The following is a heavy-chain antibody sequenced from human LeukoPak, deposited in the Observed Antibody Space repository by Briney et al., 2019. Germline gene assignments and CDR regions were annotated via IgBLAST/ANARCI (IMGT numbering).Heavy chain of an antibody. CDR2: IYTSGST. D-gene: IGHD6-13*01. V-gene: IGHV4-61*02. J-gene: IGHJ5*02. Sequence: PSQTLSLTCTVSGGSINSGSYYWSWIRQPAGKGLEWIGRIYTSGSTKYNPSLKSRVTISVDTSKNQFSLKLSSVTAADTAVYYCARYVPGMFDPWGQGTLVTVSS. CDR1: GGSINSGSYY. CDR3: ARYVPGMFDP.